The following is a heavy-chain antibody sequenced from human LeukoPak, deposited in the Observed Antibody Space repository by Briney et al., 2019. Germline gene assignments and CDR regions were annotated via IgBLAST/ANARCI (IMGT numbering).Heavy chain of an antibody. Sequence: GGSLRLSCAASAFTFNSYSMNWVRQAPGKGLEWVSSISNSSSYIYYSNSVKGRFTISRDNAKNSLYLQMNSLRAEDTAVYFCARDPDIGDIVDGIDVWGKGTTVTVSS. J-gene: IGHJ6*04. CDR1: AFTFNSYS. CDR3: ARDPDIGDIVDGIDV. CDR2: ISNSSSYI. D-gene: IGHD2-15*01. V-gene: IGHV3-21*04.